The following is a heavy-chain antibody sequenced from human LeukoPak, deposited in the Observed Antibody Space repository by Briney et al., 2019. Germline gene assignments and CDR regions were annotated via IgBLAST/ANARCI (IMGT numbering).Heavy chain of an antibody. J-gene: IGHJ6*02. CDR1: GYTLTELA. V-gene: IGHV1-24*01. CDR3: ATDRITMIRGGRTYFYRGTDA. CDR2: FDPEDGET. Sequence: ASVKVSCKVSGYTLTELAVHWVRQAPGKGLEWMGHFDPEDGETIYAQNFQGRVTVTEDTSADTAYMELSNLRSEDTAVYYCATDRITMIRGGRTYFYRGTDAWGQGTTVIVSS. D-gene: IGHD3-10*01.